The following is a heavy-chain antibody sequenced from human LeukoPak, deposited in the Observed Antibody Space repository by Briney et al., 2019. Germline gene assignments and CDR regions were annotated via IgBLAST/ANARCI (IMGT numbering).Heavy chain of an antibody. V-gene: IGHV1-2*02. Sequence: ASVKVSCKASGYTFTGYYMHWVRQAPGQGLEWMGWINPNSGGTNYAQEFQGRVTMTRDTSISTAHMELSRLRSDDTAVYYCARADYGDFPHGYWGQGTLVTVSS. CDR3: ARADYGDFPHGY. CDR1: GYTFTGYY. J-gene: IGHJ4*02. CDR2: INPNSGGT. D-gene: IGHD4-17*01.